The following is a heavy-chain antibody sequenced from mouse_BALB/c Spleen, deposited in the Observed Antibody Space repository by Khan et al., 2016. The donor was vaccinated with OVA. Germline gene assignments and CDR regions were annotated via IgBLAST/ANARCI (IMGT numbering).Heavy chain of an antibody. CDR2: ISTGGHYT. D-gene: IGHD2-2*01. V-gene: IGHV5-9-3*01. Sequence: EVELVESGGGLVKPGGSLKLSCSASGFTFSSYAMSWVRQTPEKRLECVATISTGGHYTFYPDSVKGRFTISRDNAMNTLYLQMSSLRSEDTAMYYCARSLVDYHAMDYWGQGTSVTVSS. CDR1: GFTFSSYA. J-gene: IGHJ4*01. CDR3: ARSLVDYHAMDY.